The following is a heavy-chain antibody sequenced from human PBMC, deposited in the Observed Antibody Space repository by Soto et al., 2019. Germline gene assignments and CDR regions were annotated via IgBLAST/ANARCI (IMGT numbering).Heavy chain of an antibody. J-gene: IGHJ4*02. Sequence: GGSLRLSCATSGFPFTISWMHWVRQAPGKPLEWVSRITSDGSETIYADSVKGRFTISRDNAESTVYLQMNSLRAEDTGIYYCAKDWFQCIDLWGQGT. V-gene: IGHV3-74*01. CDR3: AKDWFQCIDL. D-gene: IGHD2-8*01. CDR2: ITSDGSET. CDR1: GFPFTISW.